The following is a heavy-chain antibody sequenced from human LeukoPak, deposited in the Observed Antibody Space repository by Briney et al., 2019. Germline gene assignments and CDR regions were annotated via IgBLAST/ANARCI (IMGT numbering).Heavy chain of an antibody. Sequence: GGSLRLSCAASGFTFSSYSMNWVRQAPGKGLEWISYISSSSSTIYYADSVKGRFTISRDNAKNSLYLRMNSLRAEDTAVYYCARAGYDCVWGSYRSSPLDYWGQGTLVTVSS. J-gene: IGHJ4*02. V-gene: IGHV3-48*01. D-gene: IGHD3-16*02. CDR2: ISSSSSTI. CDR3: ARAGYDCVWGSYRSSPLDY. CDR1: GFTFSSYS.